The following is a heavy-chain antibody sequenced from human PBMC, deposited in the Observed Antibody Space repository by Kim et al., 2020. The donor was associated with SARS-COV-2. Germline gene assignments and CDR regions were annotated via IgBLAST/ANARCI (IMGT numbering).Heavy chain of an antibody. CDR3: ARGLWFVELRDLDY. Sequence: AQKFQGRVTMTRNTSISTAYMELSSLRSEDKAVYYCARGLWFVELRDLDYWGQGTLVTVSS. D-gene: IGHD3-10*01. V-gene: IGHV1-8*01. J-gene: IGHJ4*02.